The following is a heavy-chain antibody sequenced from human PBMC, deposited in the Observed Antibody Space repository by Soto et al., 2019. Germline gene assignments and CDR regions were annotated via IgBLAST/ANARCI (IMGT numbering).Heavy chain of an antibody. CDR2: INPNSGGT. D-gene: IGHD3-22*01. CDR3: ARDQINIVDDGRVFRTYYYYGMDV. V-gene: IGHV1-2*02. J-gene: IGHJ6*02. Sequence: ASVKVSCKASGYTFTGYYMHWVRQAPGQGLEWMGWINPNSGGTNYAQKFQGRVTMTRDTSISTAYMELSRMRSDDTAVYYCARDQINIVDDGRVFRTYYYYGMDVWGQGTTVTVSS. CDR1: GYTFTGYY.